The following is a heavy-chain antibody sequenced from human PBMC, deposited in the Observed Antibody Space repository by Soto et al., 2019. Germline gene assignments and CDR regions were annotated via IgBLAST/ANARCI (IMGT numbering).Heavy chain of an antibody. CDR3: ARLALGYYYGMEV. Sequence: PSETLSLTCTFSVVSISSGGYYCSWIRQHPGKGLEWIGYIYYSGSTYYNPSLKSRVTISVDTSKNQFSLKLSSVTAADTAVYYCARLALGYYYGMEVWGQGTSVIVSS. CDR2: IYYSGST. CDR1: VVSISSGGYY. V-gene: IGHV4-31*03. J-gene: IGHJ6*01.